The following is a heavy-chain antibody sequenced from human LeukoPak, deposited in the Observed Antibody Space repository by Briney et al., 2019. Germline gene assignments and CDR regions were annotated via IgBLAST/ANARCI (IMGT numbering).Heavy chain of an antibody. CDR1: GYTFTSYG. V-gene: IGHV1-18*01. CDR3: AREPAATMVRGVMDY. D-gene: IGHD3-10*01. Sequence: ASVKVSCKASGYTFTSYGISWVRQAPGQGLEWMGWISAYNGNTNYAQKLQGRVTMTTDISTSTAYMELRSLRSDDTAVYYCAREPAATMVRGVMDYWGQGTLVTVSS. J-gene: IGHJ4*02. CDR2: ISAYNGNT.